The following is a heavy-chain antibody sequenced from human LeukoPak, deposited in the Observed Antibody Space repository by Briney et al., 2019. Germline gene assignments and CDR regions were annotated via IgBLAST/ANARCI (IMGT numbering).Heavy chain of an antibody. Sequence: PGGSLRLSCAASGFTFSSYWMSWVRQAPGKGLEWVSGINWSSDRIGYADSVKGRFTISRDNAKKSLYLQMNSLRVEDTALYYCAKGGIHRGYYYYYMDVWGKGTTVTISS. CDR3: AKGGIHRGYYYYYMDV. CDR2: INWSSDRI. J-gene: IGHJ6*03. D-gene: IGHD6-13*01. V-gene: IGHV3-9*01. CDR1: GFTFSSYW.